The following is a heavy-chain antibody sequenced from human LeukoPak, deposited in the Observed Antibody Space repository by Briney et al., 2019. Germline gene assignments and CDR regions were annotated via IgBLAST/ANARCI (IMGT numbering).Heavy chain of an antibody. V-gene: IGHV4-4*07. CDR1: GGSISSYY. D-gene: IGHD6-19*01. CDR2: IYTSGST. Sequence: PSETLSLTCTVSGGSISSYYWSWIRQPAGKGLEWIGRIYTSGSTNYNPSLKSRVTISVDKSKNQFSLKLSTVPAADTAVYYCARESSGIAVAGAWGGARFDYWGQGTLVTVSS. CDR3: ARESSGIAVAGAWGGARFDY. J-gene: IGHJ4*02.